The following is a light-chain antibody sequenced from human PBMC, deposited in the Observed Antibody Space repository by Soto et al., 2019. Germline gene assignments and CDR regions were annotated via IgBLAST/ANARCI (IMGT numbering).Light chain of an antibody. CDR2: DVT. J-gene: IGLJ1*01. CDR1: SSDVGSNNR. CDR3: SSFTTSSTYV. V-gene: IGLV2-18*02. Sequence: QSVLTQPPSVSGSPGQSVAISFSCSSSDVGSNNRVSWYQQSPGTAPKLMIYDVTNRPSGVPDRFSGSKSGNTASLTISGLQAEDEADYYCSSFTTSSTYVFGTGTKLTVL.